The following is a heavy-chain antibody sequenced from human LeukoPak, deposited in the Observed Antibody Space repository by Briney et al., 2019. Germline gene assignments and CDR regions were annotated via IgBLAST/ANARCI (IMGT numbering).Heavy chain of an antibody. J-gene: IGHJ3*02. CDR1: GFIFSSHA. D-gene: IGHD2-15*01. CDR2: INSNGDDT. Sequence: GGSLRLSCAASGFIFSSHAMHWLRQAPGRGLEYVSAINSNGDDTYYANSVRGRFTISRDNSKNTLYLQMGSLTPEDMAVYFCARWLNVVPVIGGNDAFDIWGQGTTVIVSS. CDR3: ARWLNVVPVIGGNDAFDI. V-gene: IGHV3-64*01.